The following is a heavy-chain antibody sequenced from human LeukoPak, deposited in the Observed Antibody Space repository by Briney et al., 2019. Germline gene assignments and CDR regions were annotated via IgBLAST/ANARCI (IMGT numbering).Heavy chain of an antibody. D-gene: IGHD6-19*01. CDR3: ARDFLPQGLAVGFRFDS. Sequence: GGSLRLSCAASGFFFSNYWMHWVRQAPGKGLIWVARISPNGLATNYAGFVKGRFTISRDNAKNTVYLQMNSLRDEEMAVYYCARDFLPQGLAVGFRFDSWGQGTLVTVSS. J-gene: IGHJ5*01. CDR1: GFFFSNYW. CDR2: ISPNGLAT. V-gene: IGHV3-74*01.